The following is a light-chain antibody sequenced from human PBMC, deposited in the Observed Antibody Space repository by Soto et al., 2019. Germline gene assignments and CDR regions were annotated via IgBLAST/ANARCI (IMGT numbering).Light chain of an antibody. CDR2: EVS. CDR3: ISYTSSSTWV. CDR1: SSDVGGYNY. V-gene: IGLV2-14*01. J-gene: IGLJ3*02. Sequence: QSVLTQPASVSESPGQSITISCTGTSSDVGGYNYVSWYQQHPGTAPKLMIYEVSNRPSGVSDRFSGSRSGNTASLTISGLQAEDESDYYCISYTSSSTWVFGGGTKLTVL.